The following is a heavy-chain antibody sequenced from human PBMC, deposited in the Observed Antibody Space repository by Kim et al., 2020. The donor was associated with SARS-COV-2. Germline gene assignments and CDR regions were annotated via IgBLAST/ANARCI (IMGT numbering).Heavy chain of an antibody. CDR2: T. J-gene: IGHJ4*02. Sequence: TTHHPCRNSRVALSLDTAKNQFSLDLSSVTAADTAVYYCARGPNRYYFDYWGQGTLVTVSS. CDR3: ARGPNRYYFDY. V-gene: IGHV4-59*09.